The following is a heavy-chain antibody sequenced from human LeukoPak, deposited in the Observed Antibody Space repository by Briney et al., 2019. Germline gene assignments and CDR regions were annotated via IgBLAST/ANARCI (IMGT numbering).Heavy chain of an antibody. D-gene: IGHD5-18*01. Sequence: TGGSLRLSCAASGFTVSSNYMSWVRQAPGKGLEWVSVIYSGGSTYYADSVKGRFTISRDNSKNTPYLQMNSLRAEDTVVYYCARVKTAMVDDAFDIWGQGTMVTVSS. V-gene: IGHV3-53*01. CDR1: GFTVSSNY. J-gene: IGHJ3*02. CDR3: ARVKTAMVDDAFDI. CDR2: IYSGGST.